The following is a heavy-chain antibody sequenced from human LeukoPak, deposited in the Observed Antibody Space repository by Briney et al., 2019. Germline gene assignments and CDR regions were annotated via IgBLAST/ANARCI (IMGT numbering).Heavy chain of an antibody. CDR3: ARVGYCSSTSCYLPKYYYYMDV. CDR1: GGSISSGSYY. J-gene: IGHJ6*03. V-gene: IGHV4-61*02. Sequence: SETLSLTCTVSGGSISSGSYYWSWIRQPAGKGLEWIGRIYTSGSTNYNPSLKSRVTVSVETSQYQFSLKLRSGTAAQPAVYYCARVGYCSSTSCYLPKYYYYMDVWGKGTTVTVSS. D-gene: IGHD2-2*01. CDR2: IYTSGST.